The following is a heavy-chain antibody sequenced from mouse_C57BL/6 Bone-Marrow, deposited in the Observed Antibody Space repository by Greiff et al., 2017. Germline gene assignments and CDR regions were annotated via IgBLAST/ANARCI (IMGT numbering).Heavy chain of an antibody. CDR2: IYPGSGNT. V-gene: IGHV1-76*01. Sequence: QVTLKESGAELVRPGASVKLSCKASGYTFTDYYINWVKQRPGQGLEWIARIYPGSGNTYYNEKFKGKATLTAEKSSSTAYMQLSSLTSEDSAVYFCARSILRSFDYWGQGTTLTVSS. D-gene: IGHD1-1*01. CDR3: ARSILRSFDY. J-gene: IGHJ2*01. CDR1: GYTFTDYY.